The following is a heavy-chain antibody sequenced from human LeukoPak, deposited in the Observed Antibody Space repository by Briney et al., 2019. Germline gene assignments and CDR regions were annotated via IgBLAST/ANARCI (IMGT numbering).Heavy chain of an antibody. CDR1: GFTFSSYA. D-gene: IGHD3-9*01. CDR3: ARVGYFDWLYALHYFDY. V-gene: IGHV3-23*01. CDR2: ISGSGGST. Sequence: GGSLRLSCAASGFTFSSYAMSWVRQAPGKGLEWVSAISGSGGSTYYADSVKGRFTISRDNSKNTLYLQMNSLRAEDTAVYYCARVGYFDWLYALHYFDYWGQGTLVTVSS. J-gene: IGHJ4*02.